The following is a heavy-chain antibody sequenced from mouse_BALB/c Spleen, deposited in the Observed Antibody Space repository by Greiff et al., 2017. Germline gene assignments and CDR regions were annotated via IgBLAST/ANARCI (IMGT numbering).Heavy chain of an antibody. CDR1: GFTFSSFG. Sequence: EVMLVESGGGLVQPGGSRKLSCAASGFTFSSFGMHWVRQAPEKGLEWVAYISSGSSTIYYADTVKGRFTISRDNPKNTLFLQMTSLRSEDTAMYYCARNYYGMDYWGQGTSVTVSS. J-gene: IGHJ4*01. V-gene: IGHV5-17*02. CDR3: ARNYYGMDY. CDR2: ISSGSSTI.